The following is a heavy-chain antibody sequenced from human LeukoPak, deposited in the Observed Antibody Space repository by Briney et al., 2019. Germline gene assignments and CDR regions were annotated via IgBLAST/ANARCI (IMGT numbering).Heavy chain of an antibody. D-gene: IGHD6-6*01. V-gene: IGHV4-34*01. J-gene: IGHJ5*02. CDR1: GGSISSYY. CDR2: INHSGST. CDR3: ARGRGSSSVGWFDP. Sequence: MTSETLSLTCTVSGGSISSYYWSWIRQPPGKGLEWIGEINHSGSTNYNPSLKSRVTISVDTSKNQFSLKLSSVTAADTAVYYCARGRGSSSVGWFDPWGQGTLVTVSS.